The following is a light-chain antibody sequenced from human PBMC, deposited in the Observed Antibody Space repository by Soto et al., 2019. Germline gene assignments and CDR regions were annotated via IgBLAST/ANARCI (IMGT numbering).Light chain of an antibody. V-gene: IGKV3-11*01. J-gene: IGKJ4*01. Sequence: EIVLTQSSATLSLSPGERATLSCRASQSVTSNALAWYQQKPGQPPRLLIYGVSSRATGIPDPFSGSGSGTDFTLTISSLEPEDFAVYYCQQRSKWPLTFGGGTKVEIK. CDR2: GVS. CDR1: QSVTSN. CDR3: QQRSKWPLT.